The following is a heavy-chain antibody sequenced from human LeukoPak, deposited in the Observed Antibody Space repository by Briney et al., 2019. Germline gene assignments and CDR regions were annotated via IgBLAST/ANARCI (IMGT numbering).Heavy chain of an antibody. J-gene: IGHJ5*02. D-gene: IGHD2-2*01. CDR3: ARERCVSCPAWNWFDP. V-gene: IGHV3-30*04. CDR2: ISYDGSNK. CDR1: GFTFNNYA. Sequence: PGGSLRLSCAASGFTFNNYAMHWVRQAPGKGLEWVAVISYDGSNKYYADSVKGRFTISRDDSKSTLYLQMNTLRAEDTAVYYCARERCVSCPAWNWFDPWGQGTLVTVSP.